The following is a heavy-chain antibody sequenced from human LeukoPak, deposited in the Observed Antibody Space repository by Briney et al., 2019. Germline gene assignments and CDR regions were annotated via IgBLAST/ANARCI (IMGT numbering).Heavy chain of an antibody. Sequence: GGSLRLSCAASGFTFSSYAMHWVRQAPGKGLEWVAVISCDGSNKYYADSVKGRFTISRDNSKNTLYLQMNGLRAEDTAVYYCARDGHYYDSSGYYSLDYWGQGTLVTVSS. D-gene: IGHD3-22*01. J-gene: IGHJ4*02. CDR2: ISCDGSNK. CDR1: GFTFSSYA. V-gene: IGHV3-30*04. CDR3: ARDGHYYDSSGYYSLDY.